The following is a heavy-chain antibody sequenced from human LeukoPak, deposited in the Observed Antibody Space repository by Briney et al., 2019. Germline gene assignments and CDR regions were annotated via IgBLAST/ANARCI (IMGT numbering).Heavy chain of an antibody. D-gene: IGHD3-22*01. CDR1: GGSISSSGYY. CDR3: ARDNSGYYNFDH. J-gene: IGHJ4*02. Sequence: SETLSLTCAVSGGSISSSGYYWGWIRQPPGKGLEWIGSIYYTGSTYYNPSLKSRVTISADTSNKESSLKLSSVTAADTAVYFCARDNSGYYNFDHWGQGALVTVSS. CDR2: IYYTGST. V-gene: IGHV4-39*02.